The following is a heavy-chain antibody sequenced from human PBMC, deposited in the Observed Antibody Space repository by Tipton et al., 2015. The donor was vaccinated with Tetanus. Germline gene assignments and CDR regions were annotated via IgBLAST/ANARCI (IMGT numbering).Heavy chain of an antibody. CDR2: INHSGST. V-gene: IGHV4-34*01. J-gene: IGHJ5*02. D-gene: IGHD3-10*01. Sequence: TLSLTCAVYGGSFSGYYWSWIRQPPGKGLERIGEINHSGSTNYNPSLKSRVTISVDTSKNQFSLKLSSVTAADTAVYYCARGPITMVRGGAFDPWGQGTLVTVSS. CDR3: ARGPITMVRGGAFDP. CDR1: GGSFSGYY.